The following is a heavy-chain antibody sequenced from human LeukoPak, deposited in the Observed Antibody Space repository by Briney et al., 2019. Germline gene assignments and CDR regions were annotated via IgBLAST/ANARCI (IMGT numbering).Heavy chain of an antibody. CDR2: IYPGDSDT. J-gene: IGHJ3*02. CDR1: GYSFTSYW. V-gene: IGHV5-51*01. D-gene: IGHD2-2*01. CDR3: ASVCSSTSCNDAFDI. Sequence: GESLKISCKGSGYSFTSYWIGWVRQMAGKGLEWMGIIYPGDSDTRYSPSFQGQVTISADKSISTAYLQWSSLKASDTAMYYCASVCSSTSCNDAFDIWGQGTMVTVSS.